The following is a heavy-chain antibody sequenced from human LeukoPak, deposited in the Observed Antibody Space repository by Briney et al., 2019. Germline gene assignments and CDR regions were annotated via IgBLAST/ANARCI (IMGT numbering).Heavy chain of an antibody. Sequence: GGSLRLSCAASGFTFSSYDMHWVRQATGKGLEWVSAIGTAGDTYYPGSVKGRFTISRENAKNSLYLQMNSLRAGDTAVYYCARSRLNDYVDYWGQGTLVTVSS. J-gene: IGHJ4*02. CDR3: ARSRLNDYVDY. CDR2: IGTAGDT. V-gene: IGHV3-13*01. CDR1: GFTFSSYD.